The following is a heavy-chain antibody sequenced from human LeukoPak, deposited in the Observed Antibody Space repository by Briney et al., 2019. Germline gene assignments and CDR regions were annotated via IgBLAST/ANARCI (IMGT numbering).Heavy chain of an antibody. CDR2: INPNSGGT. CDR1: GYTFTGYY. V-gene: IGHV1-2*02. J-gene: IGHJ4*02. CDR3: AREVPTTLTTPDDY. Sequence: GASVKVSCKASGYTFTGYYMHWVGQAPGQGLAWVGWINPNSGGTNYAQKLQGRVTMTRDTSISTAYMELSRLRSDDTAVYYCAREVPTTLTTPDDYWGQGTLVTVSS. D-gene: IGHD4-4*01.